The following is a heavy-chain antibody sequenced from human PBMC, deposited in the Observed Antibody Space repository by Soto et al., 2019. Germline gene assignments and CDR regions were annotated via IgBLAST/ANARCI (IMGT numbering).Heavy chain of an antibody. CDR3: ARDRSYAMEV. Sequence: GGSLRLSCEASGFSIRDYWMHWVRQASGEGLVWVSCINGDASSTTYADSVKGRFTISRDDAKNTVYLQMTSLRAEDTAVYFCARDRSYAMEVWGQGTRVTVSS. CDR1: GFSIRDYW. CDR2: INGDASST. V-gene: IGHV3-74*01. J-gene: IGHJ6*02.